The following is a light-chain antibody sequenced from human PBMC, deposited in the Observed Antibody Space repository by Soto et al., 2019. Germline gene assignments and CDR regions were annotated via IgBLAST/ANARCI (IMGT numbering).Light chain of an antibody. CDR2: HAS. CDR1: QSISSW. J-gene: IGKJ1*01. CDR3: QQYMSYS. V-gene: IGKV1-5*01. Sequence: DIQMTQSPSTLSAFAGDRVTITCRASQSISSWLAWYQQKPGKAPKLLIYHASTLESGVPSRFSGSGSGTEFTLTISSLQPDDFATYYCQQYMSYSFGQGTKVDIK.